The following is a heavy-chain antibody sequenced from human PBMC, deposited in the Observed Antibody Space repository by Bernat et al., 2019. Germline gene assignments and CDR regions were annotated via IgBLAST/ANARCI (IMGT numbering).Heavy chain of an antibody. V-gene: IGHV1-18*01. D-gene: IGHD6-13*01. CDR2: ISGYNGNT. Sequence: QVQLVQSGAEVKKPGASVKVSCKASGYTFTNYGISWVRQAPGQGLEWMGWISGYNGNTNYAQNLQGRVTMTTDTSTTTAYMELRSLRSDDTAVYYCAREYSRAAAGTGWYFDFWGHGTLVTVSS. J-gene: IGHJ2*01. CDR3: AREYSRAAAGTGWYFDF. CDR1: GYTFTNYG.